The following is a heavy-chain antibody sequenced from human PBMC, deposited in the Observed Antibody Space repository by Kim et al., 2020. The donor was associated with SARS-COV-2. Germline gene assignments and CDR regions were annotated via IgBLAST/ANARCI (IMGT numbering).Heavy chain of an antibody. V-gene: IGHV3-9*01. CDR3: AKDITYYYDSSGYWALDY. CDR2: ISWNGGSI. Sequence: GGSLRLSCAASGFTFDDYAMHWVRQAPGKGLEWVSGISWNGGSIGYADSVKGRFTISRDNAKNSLYLQMNSLRAEDTALYYCAKDITYYYDSSGYWALDYWGQGTLVTVSS. CDR1: GFTFDDYA. D-gene: IGHD3-22*01. J-gene: IGHJ4*02.